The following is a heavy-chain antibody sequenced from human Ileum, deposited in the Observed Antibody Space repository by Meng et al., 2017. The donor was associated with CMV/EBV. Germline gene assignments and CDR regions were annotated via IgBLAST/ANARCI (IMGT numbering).Heavy chain of an antibody. D-gene: IGHD3-16*01. CDR3: ATFAGGS. J-gene: IGHJ5*02. CDR2: IKDRIDGATT. V-gene: IGHV3-15*05. CDR1: GFTFSDHY. Sequence: GGSLRLSCAASGFTFSDHYMDWVRQAPGKGLEWVGRIKDRIDGATTDYAASVKGRFFISRDDPENIMYLQMNSLRSDDTGVYFCATFAGGSWGQGALVTVSS.